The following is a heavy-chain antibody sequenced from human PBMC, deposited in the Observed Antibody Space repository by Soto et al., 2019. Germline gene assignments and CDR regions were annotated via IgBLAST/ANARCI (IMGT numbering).Heavy chain of an antibody. J-gene: IGHJ4*01. Sequence: GGSLRLSCAASGFTFSSYSMNWVRQAPGKGLEWVSYISSSSSTIYYADSVKGRFTISADNAENSVILQMNSLRDEDSAVYFCVRVPDLYRDMFHADLWGQRYLVPVSS. CDR1: GFTFSSYS. CDR2: ISSSSSTI. CDR3: VRVPDLYRDMFHADL. D-gene: IGHD3-10*02. V-gene: IGHV3-48*02.